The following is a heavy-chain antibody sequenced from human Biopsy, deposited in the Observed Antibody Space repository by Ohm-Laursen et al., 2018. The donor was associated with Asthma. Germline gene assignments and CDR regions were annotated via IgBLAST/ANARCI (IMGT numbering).Heavy chain of an antibody. V-gene: IGHV4-31*03. CDR3: ARAQDDYDSRGYDRSFDY. Sequence: TLSLTCTVSYGSITSGGYYWTWIRQPPGKGLEWIGFLYFSGSTYYNPSLKSRVSISIDTSKNQFSLKLSSVTAADTAVYYCARAQDDYDSRGYDRSFDYWGQGTLVTVSS. CDR2: LYFSGST. CDR1: YGSITSGGYY. D-gene: IGHD3-22*01. J-gene: IGHJ4*02.